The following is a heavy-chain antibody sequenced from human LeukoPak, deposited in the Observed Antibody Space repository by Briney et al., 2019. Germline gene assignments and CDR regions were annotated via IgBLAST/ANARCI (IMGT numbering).Heavy chain of an antibody. Sequence: PGRSLRLSCAASGFTFDDYAMHWVRQAPGKGLEWVSGISWNSGSIGYADSVKGRFTISRDNAKNSLYLQMNSLRAEDTALYYCAKGSAAMVRYWDIDYWGQGTLVTVSS. D-gene: IGHD5-18*01. J-gene: IGHJ4*02. CDR2: ISWNSGSI. CDR1: GFTFDDYA. V-gene: IGHV3-9*01. CDR3: AKGSAAMVRYWDIDY.